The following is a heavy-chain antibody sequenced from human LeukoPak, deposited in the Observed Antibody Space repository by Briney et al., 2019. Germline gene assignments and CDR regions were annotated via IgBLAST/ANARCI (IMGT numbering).Heavy chain of an antibody. CDR2: INAGNGNT. CDR3: ARVVGYSYGGDYYFDY. V-gene: IGHV1-3*01. D-gene: IGHD5-18*01. CDR1: GYTFTSYA. J-gene: IGHJ4*02. Sequence: GASVKVSCKASGYTFTSYAMHWVRQAPGQRLEWVGWINAGNGNTKYSQKFQGRVTITRDTSASTAYMELSSLRSEDTAVYYCARVVGYSYGGDYYFDYWGQGTLVTVSS.